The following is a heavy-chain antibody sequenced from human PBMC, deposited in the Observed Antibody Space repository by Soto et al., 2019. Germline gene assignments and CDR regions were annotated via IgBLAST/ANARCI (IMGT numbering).Heavy chain of an antibody. CDR1: GGTFSSYS. D-gene: IGHD6-6*01. CDR3: ARSQGSSSSVPCHY. Sequence: ASVKVSCKASGGTFSSYSMSWVGQAPGQGLEWMGGLIPIFGTANYAQKFQGRVTITAGKSTSTAYMELSSLRSEDTAVYYWARSQGSSSSVPCHYWGQGSLVTVSS. CDR2: LIPIFGTA. V-gene: IGHV1-69*06. J-gene: IGHJ4*02.